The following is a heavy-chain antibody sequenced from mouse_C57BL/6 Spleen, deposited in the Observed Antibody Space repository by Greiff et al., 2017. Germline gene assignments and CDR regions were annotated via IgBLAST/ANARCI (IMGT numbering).Heavy chain of an antibody. CDR1: GYSITSGYY. V-gene: IGHV3-6*01. CDR3: ARLYYGNYLDY. J-gene: IGHJ2*01. Sequence: EVKLMESGPGLVKPSQSLSLTCSVTGYSITSGYYWNWIRQFPGNKLEWMGYISYDGSNNYNPSLKNRISITRATSKNQFFLKWNSVTTEDTATYDCARLYYGNYLDYWGKGTTRTVSA. D-gene: IGHD2-1*01. CDR2: ISYDGSN.